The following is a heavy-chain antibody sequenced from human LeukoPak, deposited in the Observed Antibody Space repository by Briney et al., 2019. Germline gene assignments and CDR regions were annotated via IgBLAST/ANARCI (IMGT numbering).Heavy chain of an antibody. J-gene: IGHJ6*03. D-gene: IGHD3-22*01. Sequence: GASVKVSCKASGYTFTSYDINWVRQATGQGLEWMGWMNPNSGNTDYAQKFQGRVTMTRNTSISTAYMELSSLRSEDTAVYYCARGPETPYYYDSTDYYYYYMDVWGKGTTVTVSS. V-gene: IGHV1-8*01. CDR3: ARGPETPYYYDSTDYYYYYMDV. CDR2: MNPNSGNT. CDR1: GYTFTSYD.